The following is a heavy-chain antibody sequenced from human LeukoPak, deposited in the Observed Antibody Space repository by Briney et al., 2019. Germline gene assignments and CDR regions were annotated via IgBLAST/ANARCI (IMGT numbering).Heavy chain of an antibody. CDR3: ATDRYGSGISYYGMDV. Sequence: ASVKVSCKVSGYTLTELSMHWVRQAPGKGLEWMGGFDPEDGETIYAQKFQGRVTMTEDTSTDTAYMELSSLRSGDTAVYYCATDRYGSGISYYGMDVWGQGTTVTVSS. CDR1: GYTLTELS. V-gene: IGHV1-24*01. J-gene: IGHJ6*02. CDR2: FDPEDGET. D-gene: IGHD3-10*01.